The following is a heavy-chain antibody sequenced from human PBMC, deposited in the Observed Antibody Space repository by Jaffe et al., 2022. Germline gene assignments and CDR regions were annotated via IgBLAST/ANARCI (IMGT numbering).Heavy chain of an antibody. J-gene: IGHJ5*02. Sequence: EVQLVESGGGLVQPGGSLRLSCAASGFTFSSYWMSWVRQAPGKGLEWVANIKQDGSEKYYVDSVKGRFTISRDNAKNSLYLQMNSLRAEDTAVYYCARDYGSGSYYPRLGWFDPWGQGTLVTVSS. CDR1: GFTFSSYW. V-gene: IGHV3-7*01. CDR2: IKQDGSEK. D-gene: IGHD3-10*01. CDR3: ARDYGSGSYYPRLGWFDP.